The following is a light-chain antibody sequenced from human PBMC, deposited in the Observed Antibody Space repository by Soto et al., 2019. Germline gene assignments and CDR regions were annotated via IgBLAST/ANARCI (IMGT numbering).Light chain of an antibody. J-gene: IGKJ1*01. CDR1: QSVSSD. CDR2: AAA. V-gene: IGKV3-15*01. Sequence: MTQSPSTLSASVGDRVTLSCRASQSVSSDLAWYQQRPGQAPRVLIYAAATRATGLPARFSGSGSGTEFTLTITSLQSEDSAVYYCHQYNKGPGTFGPGTKVDIK. CDR3: HQYNKGPGT.